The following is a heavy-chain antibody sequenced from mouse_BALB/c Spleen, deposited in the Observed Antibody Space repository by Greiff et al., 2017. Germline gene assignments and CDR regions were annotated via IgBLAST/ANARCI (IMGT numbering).Heavy chain of an antibody. CDR2: IWGGGST. Sequence: VKLVESGPGLVAPSQSLSITCTVSGFSLSRYSVHWVRQPPGKGLEWLGMIWGGGSTDYNSALKSRLSISKNNSKSQVFLKMNSLRTDDTAMYYCARISYYDYGGGGYFDYWGQGTTLTVSS. V-gene: IGHV2-6-4*01. CDR1: GFSLSRYS. D-gene: IGHD2-4*01. J-gene: IGHJ2*01. CDR3: ARISYYDYGGGGYFDY.